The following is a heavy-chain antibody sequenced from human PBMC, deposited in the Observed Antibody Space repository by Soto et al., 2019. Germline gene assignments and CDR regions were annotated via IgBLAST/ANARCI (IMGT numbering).Heavy chain of an antibody. J-gene: IGHJ4*02. V-gene: IGHV4-59*12. D-gene: IGHD6-13*01. CDR2: IYYSGST. CDR3: ARLNSAGTSRPSH. CDR1: GGSISSYY. Sequence: SETLSLTCTVSGGSISSYYWSWIRQPPGKGLEWIGYIYYSGSTNYNPSLKSRVTISVDTSKNQFSLRLISVTAADTAVYYCARLNSAGTSRPSHWGQGTLVTVSS.